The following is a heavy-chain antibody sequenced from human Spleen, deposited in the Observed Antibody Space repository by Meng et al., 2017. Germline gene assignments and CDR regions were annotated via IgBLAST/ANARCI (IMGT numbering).Heavy chain of an antibody. J-gene: IGHJ4*02. Sequence: QVQLQESGPGLVKPSQTLSLTCPVSGGSVSSGDYYWTWIRQPPGKGLEWIGYIYYSGSTYCNPSLKSRVTISADLSKNQFSLKVSSVTAADTAVYYCARAVGQLVTRFDFWGQGTLVTVSS. V-gene: IGHV4-30-4*01. CDR3: ARAVGQLVTRFDF. CDR2: IYYSGST. CDR1: GGSVSSGDYY. D-gene: IGHD6-6*01.